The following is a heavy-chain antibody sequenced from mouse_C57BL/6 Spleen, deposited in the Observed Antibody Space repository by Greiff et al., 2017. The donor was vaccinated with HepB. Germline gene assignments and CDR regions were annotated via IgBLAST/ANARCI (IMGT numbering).Heavy chain of an antibody. J-gene: IGHJ3*01. CDR3: ARFGDYEVFAY. CDR2: IYPGDGDT. Sequence: VKLMESGPELVKPGASVKISCKASGYAFSSSWMNWVKQRPGKGLEWIGRIYPGDGDTNYNGQFKGKATLTADKSSSTAYMQLSSLTSEDSAVYFCARFGDYEVFAYWGQGTLVTVSA. D-gene: IGHD2-4*01. V-gene: IGHV1-82*01. CDR1: GYAFSSSW.